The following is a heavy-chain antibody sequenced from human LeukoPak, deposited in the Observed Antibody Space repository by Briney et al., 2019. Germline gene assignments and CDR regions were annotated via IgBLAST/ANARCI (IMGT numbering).Heavy chain of an antibody. J-gene: IGHJ6*03. Sequence: GSLRLSCAASGFTFSSYGMSWIRQPPGKGLEWIGEINHSGSTNYNPSLKSRVTISVDTSKNQFSLKLSSVTAADTAVYYCARTTEGGYTYDYFYYYYMDVWGKGTTVTISS. CDR2: INHSGST. V-gene: IGHV4-34*01. CDR3: ARTTEGGYTYDYFYYYYMDV. CDR1: GFTFSSYG. D-gene: IGHD5-18*01.